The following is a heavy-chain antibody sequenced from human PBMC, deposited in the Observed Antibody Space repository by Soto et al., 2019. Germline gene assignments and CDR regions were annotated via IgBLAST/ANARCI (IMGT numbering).Heavy chain of an antibody. D-gene: IGHD2-2*01. Sequence: ASLKVSCKASGYIFSNYGMSWVRQAPGQGLEWMGWISAYNGNTYYAQKIQDRVTMTTDTSTSTAYMELRSLRSDDTAVYYCARDLRAYIVVVPASVPVDYWGQGTLVTVSS. V-gene: IGHV1-18*01. CDR1: GYIFSNYG. J-gene: IGHJ4*02. CDR3: ARDLRAYIVVVPASVPVDY. CDR2: ISAYNGNT.